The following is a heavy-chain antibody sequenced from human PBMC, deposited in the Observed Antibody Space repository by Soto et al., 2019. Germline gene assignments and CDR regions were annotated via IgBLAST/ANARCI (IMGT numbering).Heavy chain of an antibody. D-gene: IGHD3-9*01. CDR1: GYTFTSYG. CDR2: ISAYNGNT. CDR3: ARIDTYYDILTGYYYYYYGMDV. J-gene: IGHJ6*02. Sequence: QVQLVQSGAEVKKPGASVKVSCKASGYTFTSYGISWVRQAPGQGLEWMGWISAYNGNTNYAQKLQGRVTMTTDTSTSTAYMELRSLRYDDTAVYYCARIDTYYDILTGYYYYYYGMDVWGQGTTVTVSS. V-gene: IGHV1-18*01.